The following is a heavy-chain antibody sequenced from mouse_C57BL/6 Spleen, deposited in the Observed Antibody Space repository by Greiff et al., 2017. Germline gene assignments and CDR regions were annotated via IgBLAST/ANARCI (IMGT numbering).Heavy chain of an antibody. Sequence: VKLQQPGAELVKPGASVKLSCKASGYTFTSYWMHWVKQRPGQGLEWIGMIHPNSGSTNYNEKFKSKATLTVDKSSSTAYMQLSSLTSEDSAVYYCARLYYGNYSPFDYWGQGTTLTVSS. D-gene: IGHD2-1*01. CDR1: GYTFTSYW. V-gene: IGHV1-64*01. CDR2: IHPNSGST. J-gene: IGHJ2*01. CDR3: ARLYYGNYSPFDY.